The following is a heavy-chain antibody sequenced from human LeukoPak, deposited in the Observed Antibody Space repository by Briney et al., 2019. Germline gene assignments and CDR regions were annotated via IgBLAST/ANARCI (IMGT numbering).Heavy chain of an antibody. CDR1: GFTFSSYS. D-gene: IGHD3-22*01. Sequence: GGSLRLSCAASGFTFSSYSMNWVRQAPGKGLEWVSSISSSSSYIYYADSVKGRFTISRDNAKNSLYLQMNSLRAEDMALYYCAKDIHYDSSGSNYFDYWGQGTLVTVSS. J-gene: IGHJ4*02. CDR2: ISSSSSYI. V-gene: IGHV3-21*04. CDR3: AKDIHYDSSGSNYFDY.